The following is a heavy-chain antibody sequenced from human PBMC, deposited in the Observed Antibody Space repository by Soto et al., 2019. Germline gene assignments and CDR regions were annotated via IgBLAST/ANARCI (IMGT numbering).Heavy chain of an antibody. J-gene: IGHJ4*02. V-gene: IGHV4-59*08. CDR2: IYYSGST. Sequence: EPKSHTWSVAGGSSVNLSCCRSINRKPPGKGLEWIGYIYYSGSTNYNPSLKSRVTISVDTSKNQFSLKLSSVTAADTSVYYCARLSGYDFWYFDYWCQGTLVTSPQ. CDR1: GGSSVNLSCC. CDR3: ARLSGYDFWYFDY. D-gene: IGHD5-12*01.